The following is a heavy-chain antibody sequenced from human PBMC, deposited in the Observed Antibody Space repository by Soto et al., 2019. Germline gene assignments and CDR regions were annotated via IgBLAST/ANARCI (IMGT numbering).Heavy chain of an antibody. J-gene: IGHJ5*02. Sequence: EVHLVESGGGLVQPGGSLRLSCAASGFTFSTYWMPWVRQAPGKGLVWVARINADGTTTTYAESVKGRFTISRDNAKNTVYLQMSSRRAEDWAVYFCATVALYSYNWVDPWVQGTLVTISS. V-gene: IGHV3-74*01. CDR1: GFTFSTYW. CDR3: ATVALYSYNWVDP. D-gene: IGHD2-21*01. CDR2: INADGTTT.